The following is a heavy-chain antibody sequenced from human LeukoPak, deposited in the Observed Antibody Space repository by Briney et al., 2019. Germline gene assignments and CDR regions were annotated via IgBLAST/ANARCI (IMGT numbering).Heavy chain of an antibody. Sequence: RASVKVSCKASGYTFTSYGISWVRQAPGQGLEWMGWISAYNGNTNYAQKLQGRVTMTTDTSTSTAYMELRSLRSDDTVVYYCARGRAAAGYLNFDYWGQGTLVTVSS. V-gene: IGHV1-18*01. J-gene: IGHJ4*02. CDR2: ISAYNGNT. CDR3: ARGRAAAGYLNFDY. CDR1: GYTFTSYG. D-gene: IGHD6-13*01.